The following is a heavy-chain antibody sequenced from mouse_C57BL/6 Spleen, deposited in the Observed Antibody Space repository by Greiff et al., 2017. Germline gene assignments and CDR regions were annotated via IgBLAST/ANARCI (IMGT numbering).Heavy chain of an antibody. CDR2: IWSGAGP. CDR3: ARTEFFEDAMDY. V-gene: IGHV2-2*01. J-gene: IGHJ4*01. Sequence: QVQLQQSGPGLVQPSQSLSITCTVSGFSLTSYGVHWVRQSPGKGLEWLGVIWSGAGPDYNAALISRLSISKDNSKSQFFFKMNSLQADDTAIYYCARTEFFEDAMDYWGQGTSVTVSS. CDR1: GFSLTSYG.